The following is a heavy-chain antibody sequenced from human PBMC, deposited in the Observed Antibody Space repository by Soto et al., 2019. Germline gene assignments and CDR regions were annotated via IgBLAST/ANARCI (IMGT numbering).Heavy chain of an antibody. CDR2: INPSGGST. Sequence: GASVKGYCKAFGYTFASYYMHWVRQAPGQGLEWMGIINPSGGSTSYAKKFQGRVTMTRDTSTSTVYMELSSLRSEDTAVYYCARDGRVTYYDSSGYLDYWGQGTLVTVSS. J-gene: IGHJ4*02. V-gene: IGHV1-46*01. CDR3: ARDGRVTYYDSSGYLDY. D-gene: IGHD3-22*01. CDR1: GYTFASYY.